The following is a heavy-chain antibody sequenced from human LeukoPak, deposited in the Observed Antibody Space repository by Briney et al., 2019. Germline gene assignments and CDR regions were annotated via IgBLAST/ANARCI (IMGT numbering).Heavy chain of an antibody. V-gene: IGHV1-18*01. CDR2: ISAYNGNT. CDR1: GYTFTSYG. J-gene: IGHJ4*02. Sequence: ASVKVSCKASGYTFTSYGISWVRQAPGQRLEWMGWISAYNGNTNYAQKLQGRVTMTTDTSTSTAYMELRSLRSEDTAVYYCARATGYSSGWYGPGRGLDYWGQGTLVTVSS. CDR3: ARATGYSSGWYGPGRGLDY. D-gene: IGHD6-19*01.